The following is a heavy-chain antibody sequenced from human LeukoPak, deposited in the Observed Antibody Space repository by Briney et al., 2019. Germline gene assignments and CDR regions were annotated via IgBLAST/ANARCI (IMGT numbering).Heavy chain of an antibody. J-gene: IGHJ4*02. CDR3: ARDTIMITFGGVPDY. CDR1: GFTFSSYW. V-gene: IGHV3-7*01. CDR2: IKQDGSEK. D-gene: IGHD3-16*01. Sequence: PGGSLRLSCAASGFTFSSYWMSWVRQAPGKGLEWAANIKQDGSEKYYVDSVKGRFTISRDNAKNSLYLQMNSLRAEDTAVYYCARDTIMITFGGVPDYWGQGTLVTVSS.